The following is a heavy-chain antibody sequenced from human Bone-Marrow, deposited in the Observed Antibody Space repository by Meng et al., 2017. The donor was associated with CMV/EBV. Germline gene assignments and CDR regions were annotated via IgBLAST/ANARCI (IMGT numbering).Heavy chain of an antibody. CDR2: ISYDGSNK. J-gene: IGHJ4*02. CDR1: GFTFSSYA. CDR3: AREGLGTFDF. Sequence: GESLKIPCAASGFTFSSYAMHWVRQAPGKGLEWVAVISYDGSNKYYADSVEGRFTIPRDKSKNTLYLQMNSPRAEDTAVYYCAREGLGTFDFWGQGTLVTVSS. D-gene: IGHD3-10*01. V-gene: IGHV3-30-3*01.